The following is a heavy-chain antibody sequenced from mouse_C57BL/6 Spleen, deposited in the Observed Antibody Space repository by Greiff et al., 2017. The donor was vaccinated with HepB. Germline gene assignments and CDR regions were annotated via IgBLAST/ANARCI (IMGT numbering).Heavy chain of an antibody. Sequence: QVQLKQPGAELVMPGASVKLSCKASGYTFTSYWMHWVKQRPGQGLEWIGEIDPSDSYTNYNQKFKGKSTLTVDKSSSTAYMQLSSLTSEDSAVYYCARRGTYYGYFDYWGQGTTLTVSS. D-gene: IGHD1-1*02. J-gene: IGHJ2*01. CDR2: IDPSDSYT. CDR3: ARRGTYYGYFDY. CDR1: GYTFTSYW. V-gene: IGHV1-69*01.